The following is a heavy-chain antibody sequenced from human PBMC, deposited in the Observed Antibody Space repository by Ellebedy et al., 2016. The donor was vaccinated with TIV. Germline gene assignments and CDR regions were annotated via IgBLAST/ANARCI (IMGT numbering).Heavy chain of an antibody. Sequence: GESLKISCAASGFTFSGFGIHWVRQAPGKGLEWVAIIWYGGTNTYYADSVKGRFTISRDNSKNTRYLQMNSLRGEDTAVYYCARGRGGNTGTDYFDYWGQGTLVTVSS. J-gene: IGHJ4*02. CDR2: IWYGGTNT. V-gene: IGHV3-33*01. CDR3: ARGRGGNTGTDYFDY. CDR1: GFTFSGFG. D-gene: IGHD1-26*01.